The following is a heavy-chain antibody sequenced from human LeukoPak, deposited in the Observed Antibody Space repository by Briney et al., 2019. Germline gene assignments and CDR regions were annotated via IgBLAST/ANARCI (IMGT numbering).Heavy chain of an antibody. J-gene: IGHJ5*02. V-gene: IGHV4-59*01. CDR2: IYYSGST. CDR1: GGSISSYY. Sequence: SETLSLTCTVSGGSISSYYWSWIRQPPGKGLEWIGYIYYSGSTNYNPSLKNRVTISVDTSTNQFSLKLSSVTAADTVVYYCARVITYYYDSSGYYWFGPWGQGTLVTVS. CDR3: ARVITYYYDSSGYYWFGP. D-gene: IGHD3-22*01.